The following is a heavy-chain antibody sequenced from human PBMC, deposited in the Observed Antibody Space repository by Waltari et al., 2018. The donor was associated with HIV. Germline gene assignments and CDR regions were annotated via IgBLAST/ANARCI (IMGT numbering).Heavy chain of an antibody. Sequence: QVHLVGPGACVVQPGRALRISCAALGFTLRTYGMHWVRQAPGKGLEWVTVISYYGDNKDYADSVKGRFTISRDNSKNTLYLQMNSLRPEDTAVYYCARGASGWSPGYWGQGTLVTVSS. V-gene: IGHV3-30*03. CDR2: ISYYGDNK. CDR1: GFTLRTYG. J-gene: IGHJ4*02. CDR3: ARGASGWSPGY. D-gene: IGHD6-19*01.